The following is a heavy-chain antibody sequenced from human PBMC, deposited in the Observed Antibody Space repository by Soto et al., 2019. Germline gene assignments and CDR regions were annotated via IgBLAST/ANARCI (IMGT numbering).Heavy chain of an antibody. V-gene: IGHV3-23*01. CDR3: AKSVGGTNYYYGMDV. CDR1: GFTFSLYA. D-gene: IGHD2-15*01. Sequence: EVQLLESGGGLVQPGGSLRLSCAASGFTFSLYAMSWVRQAPGKWLEWVSVISGSGGSTYYADSVKGRFTVSRDNSKNTLYLQMNSLGVEDTAVYYCAKSVGGTNYYYGMDVWGRGTTVTVSS. J-gene: IGHJ6*02. CDR2: ISGSGGST.